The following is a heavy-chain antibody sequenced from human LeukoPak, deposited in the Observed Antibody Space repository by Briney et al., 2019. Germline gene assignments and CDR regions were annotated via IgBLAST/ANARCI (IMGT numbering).Heavy chain of an antibody. J-gene: IGHJ4*02. V-gene: IGHV4-34*01. CDR1: GGSISSYY. CDR3: ARVTFSRYSSGYSH. Sequence: PSETLSLTCTVSGGSISSYYWSWIRQPPGKGLEWIGEINHSGSTNYNPSLKSQVTISVDTSKNQFSLRLSSVTAADTAVYYCARVTFSRYSSGYSHWGQGTLVTVSS. D-gene: IGHD3-22*01. CDR2: INHSGST.